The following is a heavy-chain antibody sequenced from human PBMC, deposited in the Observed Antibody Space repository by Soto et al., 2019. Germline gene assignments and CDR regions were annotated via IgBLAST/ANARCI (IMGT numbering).Heavy chain of an antibody. CDR3: AKGDFFGRSYRYTDAFDI. V-gene: IGHV3-23*01. D-gene: IGHD3-16*02. CDR2: ISGSGGST. J-gene: IGHJ3*02. Sequence: GGSLRLSCAASGFTFSSYAMSWVRQAPGKGLEWVSAISGSGGSTYYADSVKGRFTISRDNSKNTLYLQMNSLRAEDTAVYYCAKGDFFGRSYRYTDAFDIWSQGTMVTVSS. CDR1: GFTFSSYA.